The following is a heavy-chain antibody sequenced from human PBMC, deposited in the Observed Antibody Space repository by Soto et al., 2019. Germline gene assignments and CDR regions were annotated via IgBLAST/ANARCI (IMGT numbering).Heavy chain of an antibody. CDR1: GFTVSSNY. CDR3: ARTATVTFDY. J-gene: IGHJ4*02. Sequence: GGSLRLSCAASGFTVSSNYMSWVRQAPGKGLEWVSAIYSGGSTYYADSVKGRFTISRDNSKNTLYLQMNSLRAEDTAVYYCARTATVTFDYWGQGTLVTVSS. D-gene: IGHD4-17*01. CDR2: IYSGGST. V-gene: IGHV3-66*01.